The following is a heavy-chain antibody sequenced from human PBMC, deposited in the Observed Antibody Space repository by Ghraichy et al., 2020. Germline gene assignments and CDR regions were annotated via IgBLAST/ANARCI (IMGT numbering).Heavy chain of an antibody. Sequence: SETLSLTCAVSGGSISSGGYSWSWIRQPPGKGLEWIGYIYHSGSTYYNPSLKSRVTISVDRSKNQFSLKLSSVTAADTAVYYCARVRGLLWFGELLDRHDAFDIWGQGTMVTVSS. D-gene: IGHD3-10*01. CDR1: GGSISSGGYS. CDR2: IYHSGST. J-gene: IGHJ3*02. V-gene: IGHV4-30-2*01. CDR3: ARVRGLLWFGELLDRHDAFDI.